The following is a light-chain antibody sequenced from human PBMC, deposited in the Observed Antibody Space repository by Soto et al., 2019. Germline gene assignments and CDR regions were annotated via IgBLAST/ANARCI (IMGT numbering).Light chain of an antibody. CDR2: ATS. V-gene: IGKV1-27*01. J-gene: IGKJ4*01. CDR3: HQYNSAPP. CDR1: QAISSY. Sequence: DIQLTQSPSSLSASVGDRVTITCRASQAISSYLAWYQQKPGKVPELLTYATSTFPSWDPSRFSGSVSGTDFSLTISSLQPEDVAPYYCHQYNSAPPFDGATKVEIK.